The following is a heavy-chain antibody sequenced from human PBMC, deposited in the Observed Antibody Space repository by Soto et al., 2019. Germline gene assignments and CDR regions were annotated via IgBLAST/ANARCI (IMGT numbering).Heavy chain of an antibody. Sequence: VQVVESGGGVVQPGRSLRLSCAASGFPFSNYGMHWVRQAPGKGLEWVAVISNDGINKNYADSVKGRFTISRDNSRHTLYLQMNSLRAEDTAVYYCAKDRVQIWLYVGIFDDWGQGTTVTVSS. V-gene: IGHV3-30*18. D-gene: IGHD5-18*01. CDR1: GFPFSNYG. CDR3: AKDRVQIWLYVGIFDD. J-gene: IGHJ4*02. CDR2: ISNDGINK.